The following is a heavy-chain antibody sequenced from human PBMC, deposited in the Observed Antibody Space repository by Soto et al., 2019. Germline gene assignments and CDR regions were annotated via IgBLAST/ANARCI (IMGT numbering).Heavy chain of an antibody. V-gene: IGHV3-30-3*01. D-gene: IGHD3-22*01. J-gene: IGHJ4*02. CDR1: GFTFSSYA. Sequence: QVPLVESGGGVVQPGRSLRLSCAASGFTFSSYAMHWVRQAPGKGLEWVALISHDGGNHYYGDSVKGRFTISRDKSKSMVYLKSNTLRGDDTAVYYCARDRSMVVEVRGYWGQGTLVSVSS. CDR2: ISHDGGNH. CDR3: ARDRSMVVEVRGY.